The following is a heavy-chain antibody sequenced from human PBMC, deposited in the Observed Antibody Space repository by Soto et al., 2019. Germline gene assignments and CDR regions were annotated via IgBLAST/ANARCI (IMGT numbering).Heavy chain of an antibody. V-gene: IGHV3-23*01. CDR1: GFTFRNFL. CDR2: ISGTGAGT. Sequence: GGSLRLSCAASGFTFRNFLMSWVRQAPGKGLEWVSGISGTGAGTYYADSVRGRFSISRDNSNNTVYLQMQNLSPEDTAVYYCARVVRGEYAFDIWGQGTMVTVSS. CDR3: ARVVRGEYAFDI. J-gene: IGHJ3*02. D-gene: IGHD3-16*01.